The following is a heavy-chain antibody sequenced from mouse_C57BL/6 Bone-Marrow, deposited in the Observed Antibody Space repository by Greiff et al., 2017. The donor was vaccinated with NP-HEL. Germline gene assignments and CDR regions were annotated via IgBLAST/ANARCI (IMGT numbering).Heavy chain of an antibody. V-gene: IGHV5-12*01. Sequence: EVQGVESGGGLVQPGGSLKLSCAASGFTFSDYYMYWVRQTPEKRLEWVAYISNGGGSTYYPDTVKGRFTISRDNAKNTLYLQMSRLKSEDTAMYYCARHAELGRFDYWGQGTTLTVSS. CDR3: ARHAELGRFDY. D-gene: IGHD4-1*01. J-gene: IGHJ2*01. CDR2: ISNGGGST. CDR1: GFTFSDYY.